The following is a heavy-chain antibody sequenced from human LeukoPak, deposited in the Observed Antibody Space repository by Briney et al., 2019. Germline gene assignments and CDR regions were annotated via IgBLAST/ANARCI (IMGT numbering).Heavy chain of an antibody. V-gene: IGHV4-30-4*01. J-gene: IGHJ5*02. Sequence: SQTLSLTCTVSGGSISSGDYYWSWIRQPPGKGLEWIGYIYYSGSTYYNPSLKSRVTISVDTSKNQFSLKLSSVTAADTAVYYCARVSSGYYPSINWFDPWGQGTLVTVSS. CDR2: IYYSGST. D-gene: IGHD3-22*01. CDR1: GGSISSGDYY. CDR3: ARVSSGYYPSINWFDP.